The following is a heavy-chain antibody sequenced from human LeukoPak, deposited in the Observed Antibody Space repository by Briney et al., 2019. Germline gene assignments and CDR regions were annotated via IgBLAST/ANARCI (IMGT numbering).Heavy chain of an antibody. CDR3: AREGSSGYNDY. J-gene: IGHJ4*02. Sequence: ASETLSLTCAVSGGSFSGYYWSWIRQPPGKGLEWIGEIYNSGSTNYNPSLKSRVTISVDKSKNQFSLKLSSVTAADTAVYYCAREGSSGYNDYWGQGTLVTVSS. CDR2: IYNSGST. CDR1: GGSFSGYY. D-gene: IGHD3-22*01. V-gene: IGHV4-34*01.